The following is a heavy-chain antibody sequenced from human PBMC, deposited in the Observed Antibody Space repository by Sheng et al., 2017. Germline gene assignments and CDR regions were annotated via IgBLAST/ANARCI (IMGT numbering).Heavy chain of an antibody. CDR1: GGSFSGYY. V-gene: IGHV4-34*01. Sequence: QVQLQQWGAGLLKPSETLSLTCAVYGGSFSGYYWSWIRQPPGKGLEWIGEINHSGSTNYNPSLKSRVTISVDTSKNQFSLKLSSVTAADTAVYYCARGGVVVPAAILSWLNWFDPWGQGTLVTVSS. D-gene: IGHD2-2*01. CDR3: ARGGVVVPAAILSWLNWFDP. CDR2: INHSGST. J-gene: IGHJ5*02.